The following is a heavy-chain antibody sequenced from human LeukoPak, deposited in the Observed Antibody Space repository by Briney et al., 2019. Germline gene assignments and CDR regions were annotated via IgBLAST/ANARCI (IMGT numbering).Heavy chain of an antibody. Sequence: GGSLRLSCAASGFTVSDNHMSWVRQSPEKGLEWVSIIESSGDMVYANSVKGRFTISRDISKNTVDLQMNSLRAEDTAMYYCARATYSRYWYFDLWGRGTLVTVSS. CDR3: ARATYSRYWYFDL. V-gene: IGHV3-66*01. D-gene: IGHD1-26*01. CDR1: GFTVSDNH. J-gene: IGHJ2*01. CDR2: IESSGDM.